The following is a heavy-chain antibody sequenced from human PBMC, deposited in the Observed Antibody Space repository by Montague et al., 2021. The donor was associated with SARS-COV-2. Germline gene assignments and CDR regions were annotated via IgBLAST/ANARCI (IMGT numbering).Heavy chain of an antibody. V-gene: IGHV3-48*03. CDR3: ARDLRDYDILTGYL. D-gene: IGHD3-9*01. CDR2: ITSSGSTI. Sequence: LRLSCEASGFTFSSYEMNWVRQAPGKGLEWVSYITSSGSTIYYADSVKGRFTISRDNAKNSLFLQMNSLRAEDTAVYYCARDLRDYDILTGYLWGQGTLVTVSS. CDR1: GFTFSSYE. J-gene: IGHJ4*02.